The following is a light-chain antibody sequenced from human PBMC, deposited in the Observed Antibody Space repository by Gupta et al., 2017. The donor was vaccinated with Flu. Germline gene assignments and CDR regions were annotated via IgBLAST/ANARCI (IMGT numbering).Light chain of an antibody. V-gene: IGLV1-40*01. J-gene: IGLJ1*01. CDR1: SSNIGAGYN. CDR3: QSYDSILSGYV. Sequence: QSVLTQPPSVSGAPGQRVTIPCTGSSSNIGAGYNVQWYQQLPGTAPKLLIYGNTNRPSGVPDRFSGSKSGTSASPAITSASLAITGLQAEDEADYYCQSYDSILSGYVFGTGTKVTVL. CDR2: GNT.